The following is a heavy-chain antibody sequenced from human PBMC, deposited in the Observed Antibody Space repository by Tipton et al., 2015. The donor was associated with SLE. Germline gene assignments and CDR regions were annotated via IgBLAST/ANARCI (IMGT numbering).Heavy chain of an antibody. CDR1: GFTFSSYA. CDR3: AKFHSSSWYEAFDM. V-gene: IGHV3-23*01. Sequence: SLRLSCAASGFTFSSYAMSWVRQTPGKGLEWVSSISSSGGSTYYGDSEKGRFTISRDNSKNTLYLQMNSLRVEDTALYYCAKFHSSSWYEAFDMWGQGTMVSVSS. CDR2: ISSSGGST. J-gene: IGHJ3*02. D-gene: IGHD6-13*01.